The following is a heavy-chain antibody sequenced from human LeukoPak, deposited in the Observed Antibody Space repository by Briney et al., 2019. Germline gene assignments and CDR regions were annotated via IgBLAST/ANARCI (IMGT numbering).Heavy chain of an antibody. V-gene: IGHV4-61*02. Sequence: SQTLSLTXTVSGGSISSGSYYWRWIRQPAGKGLDWIGRIYTSGSTNYNPSLKSRVTISVDTSKNQFSLKLSSVTAADTAVYYCARDSRATRTYYYDSSGSQGYYFDYWGQGTLVTVSS. CDR2: IYTSGST. D-gene: IGHD3-22*01. CDR3: ARDSRATRTYYYDSSGSQGYYFDY. CDR1: GGSISSGSYY. J-gene: IGHJ4*02.